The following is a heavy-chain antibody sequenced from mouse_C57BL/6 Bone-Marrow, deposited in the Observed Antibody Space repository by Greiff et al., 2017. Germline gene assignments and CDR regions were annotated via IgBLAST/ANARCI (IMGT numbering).Heavy chain of an antibody. CDR2: IDPEDGET. Sequence: VQLQQSGAELVKPGASVKLSCTASGFNIKDYYMHWVKQRTEQGLEWIGRIDPEDGETKYAPKFPGKATITADTSSNTAYLQLSSLTSEDTAVYYCARRDYYDYDGFAYWGQGTLVTVSA. V-gene: IGHV14-2*01. J-gene: IGHJ3*01. CDR1: GFNIKDYY. D-gene: IGHD2-4*01. CDR3: ARRDYYDYDGFAY.